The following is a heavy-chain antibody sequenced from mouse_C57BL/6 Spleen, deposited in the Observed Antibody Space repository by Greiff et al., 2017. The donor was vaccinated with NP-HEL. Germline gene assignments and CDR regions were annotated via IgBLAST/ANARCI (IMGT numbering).Heavy chain of an antibody. D-gene: IGHD3-2*02. Sequence: EVKLMESGGGLVKPGGSLKLSCAASGFTFSSYAMSWVRQTPEKRLEWVATISDGGSYTYYPDNVKGRFTISRDNAKNNLYLQMSHLKSEDTAMYYCARDLRQLRLRYAMDYWGQGTSVTVSS. CDR1: GFTFSSYA. V-gene: IGHV5-4*01. CDR3: ARDLRQLRLRYAMDY. J-gene: IGHJ4*01. CDR2: ISDGGSYT.